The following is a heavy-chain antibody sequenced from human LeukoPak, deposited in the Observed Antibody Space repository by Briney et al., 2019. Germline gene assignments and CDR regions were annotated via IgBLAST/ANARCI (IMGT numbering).Heavy chain of an antibody. CDR3: ARHGIAAALDY. Sequence: PSETLSLTCTVSGGSISSGGYYWSWIRQHPGKGLEWIGYIYYSGSTYYNPSLKSRVTISVDTSKNQFSLKLSSVTAADTAVYYCARHGIAAALDYWGQGTLVTVSS. CDR1: GGSISSGGYY. J-gene: IGHJ4*02. V-gene: IGHV4-31*03. D-gene: IGHD6-13*01. CDR2: IYYSGST.